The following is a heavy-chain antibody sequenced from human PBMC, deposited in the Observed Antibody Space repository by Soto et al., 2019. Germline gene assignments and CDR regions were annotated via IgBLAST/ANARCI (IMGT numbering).Heavy chain of an antibody. Sequence: ASVKVSCKASGYTFTSYAMHWVRQAPGQRLEWMGWINPGNGGTIYSQKFQGRLTITTDTSASTAYMELSSLTSEDTAVYYCARDLRGWSGQNYYYYGMDVWGQGTTVTVSS. CDR1: GYTFTSYA. V-gene: IGHV1-3*01. CDR3: ARDLRGWSGQNYYYYGMDV. J-gene: IGHJ6*02. CDR2: INPGNGGT. D-gene: IGHD3-3*01.